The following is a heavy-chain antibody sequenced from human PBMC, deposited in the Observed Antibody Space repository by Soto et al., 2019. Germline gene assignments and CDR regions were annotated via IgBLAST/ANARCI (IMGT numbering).Heavy chain of an antibody. CDR2: IYYSGST. J-gene: IGHJ4*02. Sequence: QLQLQESGPGLVKPSETLSLTCTVSGGSISSSSYYWGWTRQPPGKGLEWIGSIYYSGSTYYNPSLKSRVTIAVDTSKNQFSLKLSSVTAADTAVYYCARRGSSGWYDFDYWGQGTLVTVSS. V-gene: IGHV4-39*01. D-gene: IGHD6-19*01. CDR1: GGSISSSSYY. CDR3: ARRGSSGWYDFDY.